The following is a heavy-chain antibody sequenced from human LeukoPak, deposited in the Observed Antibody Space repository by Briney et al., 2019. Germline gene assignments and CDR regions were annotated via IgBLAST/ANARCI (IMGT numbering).Heavy chain of an antibody. J-gene: IGHJ4*02. CDR1: QFTFSIYW. CDR2: ISYDGSNK. Sequence: GGSLRLSCAGSQFTFSIYWMSWVRQAPGKGLEWVAVISYDGSNKYYADSVKGRFTISRDNSKNTLYLQMSSLRAEDTAVYYCARAPPSRHFFDYWGQGTLVTVSS. D-gene: IGHD3-3*02. V-gene: IGHV3-30*03. CDR3: ARAPPSRHFFDY.